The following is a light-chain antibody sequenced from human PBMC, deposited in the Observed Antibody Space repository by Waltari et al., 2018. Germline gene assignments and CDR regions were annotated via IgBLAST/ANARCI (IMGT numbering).Light chain of an antibody. CDR1: RSDVGRQNL. V-gene: IGLV2-23*02. J-gene: IGLJ2*01. CDR3: CSYVGTVI. Sequence: QSALTQPASVSGSPGQSITISCSGTRSDVGRQNLFAWYQQYPGKAPKLLIYEVNKRPAGVSGRFSGSTSGKVASLTISGLQAEDEADYYCCSYVGTVIFGGGTKVTV. CDR2: EVN.